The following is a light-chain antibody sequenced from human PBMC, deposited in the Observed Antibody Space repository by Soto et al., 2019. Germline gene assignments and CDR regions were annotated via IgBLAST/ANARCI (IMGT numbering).Light chain of an antibody. CDR1: SSNIGVKS. CDR3: GTWDDSLSAVV. V-gene: IGLV1-51*01. CDR2: DKS. J-gene: IGLJ2*01. Sequence: QSVLTQPPSVSAAPGQKVTISCSGSSSNIGVKSVSWYQQLPRTAPKLLIYDKSERPSGIPDRFSASKSGTSATLGITGLQTGDEADYYCGTWDDSLSAVVFGGGTKLTVL.